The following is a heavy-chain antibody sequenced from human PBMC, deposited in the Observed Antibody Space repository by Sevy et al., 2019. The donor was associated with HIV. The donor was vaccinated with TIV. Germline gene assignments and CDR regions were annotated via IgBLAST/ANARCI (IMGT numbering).Heavy chain of an antibody. D-gene: IGHD3-10*01. Sequence: SGATLVNPTQTLTLTCSFSGLSLTTSGVGVGWIRQPPGEALEWLALIYWDDDKRYSPSLKTRLTISKDTSKNQVVLTMTNMDPVDTATYYCAHRRPLYFYGSYDFDYWGQGTLVTVSS. V-gene: IGHV2-5*02. CDR1: GLSLTTSGVG. CDR2: IYWDDDK. J-gene: IGHJ4*02. CDR3: AHRRPLYFYGSYDFDY.